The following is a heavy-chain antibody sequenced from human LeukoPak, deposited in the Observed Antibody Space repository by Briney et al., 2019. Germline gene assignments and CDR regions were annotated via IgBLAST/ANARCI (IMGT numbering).Heavy chain of an antibody. Sequence: SETLSLTCTVSGGSISSGSYYWSWIRQPAGKGLEWIRRIYTSGSTNYNPSLKSRATISVDTSKNQFSLKLSSVTAADTAVYYCARERLYCRSTSCYSRAHDHWGQGTLVTVSS. CDR2: IYTSGST. CDR1: GGSISSGSYY. J-gene: IGHJ4*02. CDR3: ARERLYCRSTSCYSRAHDH. D-gene: IGHD2-2*01. V-gene: IGHV4-61*02.